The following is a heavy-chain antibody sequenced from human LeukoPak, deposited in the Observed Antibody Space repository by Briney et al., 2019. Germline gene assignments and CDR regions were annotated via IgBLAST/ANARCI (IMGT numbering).Heavy chain of an antibody. CDR3: ARLSQTPDYYTLGGYYYLGY. D-gene: IGHD3-10*01. Sequence: ASVKVSCKASRYTFTSYDINWVREAAGHGLEWMGWMNPNTGRTGYAQKFQGRITTTRDTSINTAYMELTNLRSEDTAIYYCARLSQTPDYYTLGGYYYLGYWGQGTLVTVSS. CDR2: MNPNTGRT. J-gene: IGHJ4*02. CDR1: RYTFTSYD. V-gene: IGHV1-8*01.